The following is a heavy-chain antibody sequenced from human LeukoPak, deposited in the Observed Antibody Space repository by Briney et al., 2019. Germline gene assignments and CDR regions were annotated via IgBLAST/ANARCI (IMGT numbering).Heavy chain of an antibody. CDR3: ARGSGSRWYRAEYFQH. V-gene: IGHV4-59*12. D-gene: IGHD2-15*01. Sequence: PSETQSLTCTVSGGSIRTYYWSWIRQPLGKGLEWIGYIYYSGSTYYNPSLKSRVTISVDTSKNQFSLKLSSVTAADTAVYYCARGSGSRWYRAEYFQHWGQGTLVTVSS. J-gene: IGHJ1*01. CDR2: IYYSGST. CDR1: GGSIRTYY.